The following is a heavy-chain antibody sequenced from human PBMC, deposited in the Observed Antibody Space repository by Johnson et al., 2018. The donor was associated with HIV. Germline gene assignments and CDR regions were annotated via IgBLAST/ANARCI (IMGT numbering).Heavy chain of an antibody. J-gene: IGHJ3*02. CDR1: GFTFDDFA. V-gene: IGHV3-20*04. Sequence: EVQLVESGGGVVRPGGSLRLSCAASGFTFDDFAMSWVRQVPGKGLEWVSGINWNGYSTGHADSVKGRFTISRDNAKNSLYLQMNSLRAEDTAVYYCARVRPNPTVTTRGAAFDIWGQGTMVTVSS. CDR3: ARVRPNPTVTTRGAAFDI. CDR2: INWNGYST. D-gene: IGHD4-17*01.